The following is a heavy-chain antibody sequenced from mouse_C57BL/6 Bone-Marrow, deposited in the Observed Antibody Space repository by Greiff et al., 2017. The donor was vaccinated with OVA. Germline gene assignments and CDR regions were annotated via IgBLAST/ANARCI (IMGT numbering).Heavy chain of an antibody. CDR2: IDPNSGGT. CDR3: GRADLDAMDY. Sequence: QVQLKQPGAELVKPGASVKLSCKASGYTFTSSWMHWVKQRPGRGLEWIGRIDPNSGGTKYNEKFKGKATLTVDKPSSTAYMQLSSLTSEDSAVYYYGRADLDAMDYWGQGTSVTVSS. V-gene: IGHV1-72*01. J-gene: IGHJ4*01. CDR1: GYTFTSSW.